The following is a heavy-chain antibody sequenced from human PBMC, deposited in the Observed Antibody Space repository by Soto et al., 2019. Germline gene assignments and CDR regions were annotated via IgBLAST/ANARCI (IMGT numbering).Heavy chain of an antibody. D-gene: IGHD6-13*01. CDR1: GFTFSIYG. CDR3: AREKKQQLVEWYFDY. J-gene: IGHJ4*02. V-gene: IGHV3-30*03. CDR2: ISYDGSNK. Sequence: PGGSLRLSCGASGFTFSIYGMHWVRQAPGKGLEWVAVISYDGSNKYYADSVKGRFTISRDNSKNTLYLQMNSLRAEDTAVYYCAREKKQQLVEWYFDYWGQATLATVYS.